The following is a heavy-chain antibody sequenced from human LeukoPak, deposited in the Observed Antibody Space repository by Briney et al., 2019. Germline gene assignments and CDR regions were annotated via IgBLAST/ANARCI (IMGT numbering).Heavy chain of an antibody. CDR1: GGTFSSYA. J-gene: IGHJ4*02. Sequence: SVKVSCKASGGTFSSYAISWVRQAPGQGLEWMGGIIPIFGTANYAQKFQGRVTITADKSTSTAYMELSSLRSEDTAVYYCARDSSPWLVLDYWGQGTLVTVSS. CDR3: ARDSSPWLVLDY. CDR2: IIPIFGTA. D-gene: IGHD6-19*01. V-gene: IGHV1-69*06.